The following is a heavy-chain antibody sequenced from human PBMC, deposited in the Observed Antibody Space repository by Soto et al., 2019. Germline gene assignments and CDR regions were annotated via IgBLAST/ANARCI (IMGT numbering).Heavy chain of an antibody. D-gene: IGHD5-12*01. J-gene: IGHJ6*02. CDR3: ARRRLPHLGYYGMDV. V-gene: IGHV4-34*01. CDR2: INHSGST. Sequence: ETLSLTCAVYGGSFSGYYWSWIRQPPGKGLEWIGEINHSGSTNYNPSLKSRVTISVDTSKNQFSLKLSSVTAADTAVYYCARRRLPHLGYYGMDVWGQGTTVTAP. CDR1: GGSFSGYY.